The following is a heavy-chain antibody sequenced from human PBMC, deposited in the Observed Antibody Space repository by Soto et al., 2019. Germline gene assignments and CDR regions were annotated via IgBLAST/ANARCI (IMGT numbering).Heavy chain of an antibody. CDR3: ARLGIVGATTLVVYYYYGMDV. CDR2: INAGNGNT. J-gene: IGHJ6*02. V-gene: IGHV1-3*01. D-gene: IGHD1-26*01. CDR1: GYTFTSYA. Sequence: WASVKVSCKASGYTFTSYAMHWVRQAPGQRLEWMGWINAGNGNTKYSQKFQGRVTITRDTSASTAYMELSSLRSEDTAVYYCARLGIVGATTLVVYYYYGMDVWGQGTTVTVSS.